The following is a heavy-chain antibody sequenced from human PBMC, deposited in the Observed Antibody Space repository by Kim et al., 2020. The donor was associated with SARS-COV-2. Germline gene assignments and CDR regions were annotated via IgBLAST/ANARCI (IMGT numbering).Heavy chain of an antibody. CDR1: GFTFSSYG. D-gene: IGHD2-2*01. CDR2: ISYDGSNK. CDR3: AKDITSVQAANWGFDY. V-gene: IGHV3-30*18. Sequence: GGSLRLSCAASGFTFSSYGMHWVRQAPGKGLEWVAVISYDGSNKYYADSVKGRFTISRDNSKNTLYLQMNSLRAEDTAVYYCAKDITSVQAANWGFDYWG. J-gene: IGHJ4*01.